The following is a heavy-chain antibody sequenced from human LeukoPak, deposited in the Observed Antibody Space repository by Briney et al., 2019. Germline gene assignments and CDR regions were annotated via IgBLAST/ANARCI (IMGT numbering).Heavy chain of an antibody. D-gene: IGHD5-24*01. V-gene: IGHV1-46*01. CDR2: INPSGGST. CDR3: AREMAEEEMASHFDY. CDR1: GYTFTSYY. J-gene: IGHJ4*02. Sequence: ASVKVSCKASGYTFTSYYMHWVRQAPGQGLEWMGIINPSGGSTSYAQKFQGRVTMTRDTSTSTVYMELSSLRSEDTAAYYCAREMAEEEMASHFDYWGQGTLVTVSS.